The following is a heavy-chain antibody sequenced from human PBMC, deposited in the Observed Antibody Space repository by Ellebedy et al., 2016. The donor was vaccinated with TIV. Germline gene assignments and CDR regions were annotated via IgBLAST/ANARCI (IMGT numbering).Heavy chain of an antibody. CDR3: ATAHYYDTRGAFDI. V-gene: IGHV3-11*01. CDR1: GFTFSDYY. Sequence: LSLTCAASGFTFSDYYMSWIRQAPGKGLEWVSYISSSGSTIYYADSVKGRFTISRDNAKNSLYLQMNSLRAEDTAVYYCATAHYYDTRGAFDIWGQGTMVTVSS. J-gene: IGHJ3*02. CDR2: ISSSGSTI. D-gene: IGHD3-22*01.